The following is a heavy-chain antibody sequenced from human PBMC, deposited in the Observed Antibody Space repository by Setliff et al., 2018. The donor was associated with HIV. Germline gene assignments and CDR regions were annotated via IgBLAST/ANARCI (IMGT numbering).Heavy chain of an antibody. CDR1: GFTFDRFW. CDR2: ISSSSSYI. Sequence: GGSLRLSCAASGFTFDRFWMHWVRQAPGKGLEWVSSISSSSSYIYYADSVKGRFTISRDNAKNSLYLQMNSLRAEDTAVYYCARAQPFDPWGQGTLVTVSS. CDR3: ARAQPFDP. V-gene: IGHV3-21*04. J-gene: IGHJ5*02. D-gene: IGHD6-13*01.